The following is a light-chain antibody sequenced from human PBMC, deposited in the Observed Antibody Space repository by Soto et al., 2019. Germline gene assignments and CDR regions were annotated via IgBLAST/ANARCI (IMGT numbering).Light chain of an antibody. CDR3: QQYNNWPPWT. V-gene: IGKV3-15*01. Sequence: EIVMTQSPATLSVSPGERATLSCRASQSVSNNLAWYQQKPGQAPRLLIYGASTRAPGIPARFSGGGSGTEFTLTIRSLQSEDFAVYYCQQYNNWPPWTFGQGTKVEIK. J-gene: IGKJ1*01. CDR1: QSVSNN. CDR2: GAS.